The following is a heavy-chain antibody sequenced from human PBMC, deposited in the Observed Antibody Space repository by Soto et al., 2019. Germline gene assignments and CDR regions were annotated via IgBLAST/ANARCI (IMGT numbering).Heavy chain of an antibody. J-gene: IGHJ4*02. CDR3: ARGVYYDSSGYYYEPGLRFDY. Sequence: SETLSLTCTVSGGSISSYYWSWIRQPPGKGLEWIGYIYYSGSTNYNPSLKSRVTISVDTSKNQFSLKLSSVTAADTAVYYCARGVYYDSSGYYYEPGLRFDYWGQGTLVTVSS. V-gene: IGHV4-59*01. D-gene: IGHD3-22*01. CDR1: GGSISSYY. CDR2: IYYSGST.